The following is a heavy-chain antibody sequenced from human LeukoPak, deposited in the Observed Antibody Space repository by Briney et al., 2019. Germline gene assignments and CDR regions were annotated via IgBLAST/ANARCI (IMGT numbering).Heavy chain of an antibody. J-gene: IGHJ4*02. Sequence: GESLQISCKGSGYSFTSYWIAWVRPMPGKGLEWMGIIYPTDSDTRYSPSFQGQVIISADKSINTAYMQWSSLKASDTAMYYCARRSGNWLDPQGDDYWGQGTLVTVSS. D-gene: IGHD3-9*01. CDR2: IYPTDSDT. V-gene: IGHV5-51*01. CDR1: GYSFTSYW. CDR3: ARRSGNWLDPQGDDY.